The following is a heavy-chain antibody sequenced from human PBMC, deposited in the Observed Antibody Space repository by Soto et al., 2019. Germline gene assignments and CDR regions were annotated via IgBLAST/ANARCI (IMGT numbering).Heavy chain of an antibody. D-gene: IGHD3-22*01. J-gene: IGHJ5*02. CDR3: ARATYYYDSSGYSDRVLDP. Sequence: ASETLSLTCTVSGGSISSGGYYWSWIRQHPGKGLEWIGYIYYSGNTYYNPSLKSRVTISVDTSKNQFSLKLSSVTAADTAVYYCARATYYYDSSGYSDRVLDPWGQGTLVTVSS. V-gene: IGHV4-31*03. CDR1: GGSISSGGYY. CDR2: IYYSGNT.